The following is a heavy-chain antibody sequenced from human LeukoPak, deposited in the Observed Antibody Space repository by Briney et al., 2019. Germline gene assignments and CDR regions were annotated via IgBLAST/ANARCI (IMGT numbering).Heavy chain of an antibody. CDR1: GFTFSSYA. CDR2: ISGSGGST. V-gene: IGHV3-23*01. J-gene: IGHJ4*02. D-gene: IGHD3-22*01. Sequence: GGSLRLSCAASGFTFSSYAMSWVRQAPGKGLEWVSAISGSGGSTYYADSVKGRFTISRDNSKNTLYLQMNSLRAEDTAVYYCAKSAYYYDSRGYYVSRFDYWGQGTLVIVSS. CDR3: AKSAYYYDSRGYYVSRFDY.